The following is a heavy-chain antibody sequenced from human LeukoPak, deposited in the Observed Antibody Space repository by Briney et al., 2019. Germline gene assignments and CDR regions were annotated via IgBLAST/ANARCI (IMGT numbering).Heavy chain of an antibody. V-gene: IGHV1-2*02. CDR3: ARVLEEVSYFDY. D-gene: IGHD2-15*01. CDR1: GYTFTGYY. CDR2: INPNSGGT. Sequence: ASVKVSCKASGYTFTGYYMHWVRQAPGQGLEWMGWINPNSGGTNYAQKFQGRVTMTRDTSISTAYMELSRLRSDDTAVYYCARVLEEVSYFDYWGQGILVTVSS. J-gene: IGHJ4*02.